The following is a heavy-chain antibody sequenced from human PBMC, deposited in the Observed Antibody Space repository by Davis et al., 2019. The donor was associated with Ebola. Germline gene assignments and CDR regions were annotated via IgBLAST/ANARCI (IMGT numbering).Heavy chain of an antibody. CDR1: GFTFSSYG. D-gene: IGHD3-22*01. V-gene: IGHV3-30*02. J-gene: IGHJ4*02. CDR3: AKGSYYYDSSGYLYFDY. CDR2: IWYDGSNK. Sequence: GESLKTPCAASGFTFSSYGMHWVRQAPGKGLEWVAVIWYDGSNKYYADSVKGRFTISRDNSKNTLYLQMNSLRAEDTAVYYCAKGSYYYDSSGYLYFDYWGQGTLVTVSS.